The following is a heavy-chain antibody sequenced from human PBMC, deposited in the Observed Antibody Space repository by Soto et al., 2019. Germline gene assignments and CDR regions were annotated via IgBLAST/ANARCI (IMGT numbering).Heavy chain of an antibody. V-gene: IGHV3-21*01. CDR3: SRSPEVGVRGAY. CDR1: GFTFSTYT. CDR2: INGRSNYK. D-gene: IGHD3-16*01. J-gene: IGHJ4*02. Sequence: ESGGGLVKPGGSLRLSCASSGFTFSTYTMNWVRQAPGKGLEWVSSINGRSNYKYYTDSVKGRFTISRDDAKNSVYLQIDSLRDEDTALYYCSRSPEVGVRGAYWGQGTLVTVSS.